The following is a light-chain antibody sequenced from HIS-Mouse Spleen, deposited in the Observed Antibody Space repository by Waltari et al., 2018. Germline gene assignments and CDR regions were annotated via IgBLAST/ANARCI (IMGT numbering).Light chain of an antibody. CDR1: SSNIGSNT. V-gene: IGLV1-44*01. Sequence: QSVLTQPPSASGTPGQRVTISCSGSSSNIGSNTVNWYQQLPVTAPKLLIYSNNQRPSGGPDRFSGSKSGTSASLAISGLQSDDEADYYCAAWDDSLNGWVFGGGTKLTVL. J-gene: IGLJ3*02. CDR2: SNN. CDR3: AAWDDSLNGWV.